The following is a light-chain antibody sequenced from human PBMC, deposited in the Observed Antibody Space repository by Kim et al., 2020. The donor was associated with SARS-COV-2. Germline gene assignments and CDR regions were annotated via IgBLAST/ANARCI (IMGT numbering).Light chain of an antibody. Sequence: SYELTQPPSVSVAPGKAARITCGGNNIGSKSVHWCQQKPGQAPVLVIYSDSDRPSGIPERFSGSNSGNTATLTISRVEAGDEADYYCQVWDSDSYHWVFG. V-gene: IGLV3-21*04. CDR3: QVWDSDSYHWV. CDR1: NIGSKS. CDR2: SDS. J-gene: IGLJ3*02.